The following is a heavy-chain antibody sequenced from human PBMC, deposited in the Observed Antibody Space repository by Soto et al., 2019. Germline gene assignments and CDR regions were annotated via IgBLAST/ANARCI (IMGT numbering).Heavy chain of an antibody. CDR2: ISTCNGST. J-gene: IGHJ4*02. CDR3: ARGQAKFYDSSGYYTPTPTLDY. CDR1: GYTFTRSG. Sequence: GASVKVSCKASGYTFTRSGISWVRQAPGQGLEWMGRISTCNGSTNYAQKFQGRVTMTTDTSTSTVYMELSSLRSEDTAVYYCARGQAKFYDSSGYYTPTPTLDYWGQGTLVTVSS. D-gene: IGHD3-22*01. V-gene: IGHV1-18*01.